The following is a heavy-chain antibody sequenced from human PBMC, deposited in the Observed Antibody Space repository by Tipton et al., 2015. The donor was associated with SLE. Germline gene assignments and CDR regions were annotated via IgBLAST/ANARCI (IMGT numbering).Heavy chain of an antibody. D-gene: IGHD2-21*01. V-gene: IGHV1-18*01. CDR3: ARDRDTRAFVEVMGSYFDY. Sequence: QVQLVQSGAEVKKPGASVKVSCKASGYTFTNYGVSWVRRAPGQGLEWMGWVSAYSDDTNYAQQFQGRVTMTSDTSTGTAYMELRSLTSDDTAVYYCARDRDTRAFVEVMGSYFDYWGQGTLVTVS. CDR2: VSAYSDDT. J-gene: IGHJ4*02. CDR1: GYTFTNYG.